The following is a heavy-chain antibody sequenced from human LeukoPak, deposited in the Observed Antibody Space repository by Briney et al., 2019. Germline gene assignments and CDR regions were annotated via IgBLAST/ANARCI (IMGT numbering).Heavy chain of an antibody. V-gene: IGHV4-34*01. D-gene: IGHD3-10*01. CDR2: INHSGST. CDR1: GGSFSGYY. J-gene: IGHJ5*02. CDR3: ARRRVRGVIITSWFDP. Sequence: SETLSLTCAVYGGSFSGYYWSWIRQPPGKGLEWIGEINHSGSTNYNPSLKSRVTISVDTSKNQFSLKLSSVTAADTAVYYCARRRVRGVIITSWFDPWGQGTLVTVSS.